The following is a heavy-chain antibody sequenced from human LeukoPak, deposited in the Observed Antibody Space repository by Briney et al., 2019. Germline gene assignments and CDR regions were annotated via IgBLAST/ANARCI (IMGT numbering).Heavy chain of an antibody. CDR3: ARDEARRVYDFWSGYSYTNHFDY. Sequence: ASVKVSCKASGYTFTSYGISWVRQAPGQGLEWMGCISAYNGNTNYAQKLQGRVTMTTDTSTSTAYMELRSLRSDDTAVYYCARDEARRVYDFWSGYSYTNHFDYWGQGTLVTVSS. V-gene: IGHV1-18*01. D-gene: IGHD3-3*01. CDR1: GYTFTSYG. J-gene: IGHJ4*02. CDR2: ISAYNGNT.